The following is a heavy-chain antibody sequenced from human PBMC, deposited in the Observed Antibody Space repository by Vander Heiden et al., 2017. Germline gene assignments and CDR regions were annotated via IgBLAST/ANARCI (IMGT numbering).Heavy chain of an antibody. Sequence: QVQLVESGGGVVQPGRSLRLSVAASGFTFSRYAMHWVRQAPGKGLEWVAVISYDGSNKSYADAVKGRFTISRDNSKITLYLQMKRLRHEHTAVYYCAIPSLRGGPYFDYRGHGTLVTVSS. D-gene: IGHD4-17*01. CDR2: ISYDGSNK. CDR1: GFTFSRYA. CDR3: AIPSLRGGPYFDY. J-gene: IGHJ4*01. V-gene: IGHV3-30*01.